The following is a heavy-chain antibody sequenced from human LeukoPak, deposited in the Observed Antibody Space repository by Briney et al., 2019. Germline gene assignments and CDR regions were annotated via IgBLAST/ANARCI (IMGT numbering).Heavy chain of an antibody. CDR2: IYSGGST. V-gene: IGHV3-53*01. Sequence: GGSLRLSCAASGFTVSSNYMSWVRQAPGKGLEWVSVIYSGGSTYYADSVKGRFTISRDNSKNTLYLQMNSLSAEDTAVYYCARGGYGDYVNDYWGQGTLVTVSS. D-gene: IGHD4-17*01. J-gene: IGHJ4*02. CDR1: GFTVSSNY. CDR3: ARGGYGDYVNDY.